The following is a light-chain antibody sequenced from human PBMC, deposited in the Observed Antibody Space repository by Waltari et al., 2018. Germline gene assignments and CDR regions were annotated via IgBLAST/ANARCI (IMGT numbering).Light chain of an antibody. CDR2: NDD. Sequence: NFILAQPHSVSESPGKTVTISCTRSSGNIARHPVPWYQQRPGSSPTVVIYNDDRRASGVPDRFSGSIDPSSNSASLTISGLKIEDEADYYCQSYDLITPCVFGDGTRVTVL. J-gene: IGLJ1*01. V-gene: IGLV6-57*01. CDR1: SGNIARHP. CDR3: QSYDLITPCV.